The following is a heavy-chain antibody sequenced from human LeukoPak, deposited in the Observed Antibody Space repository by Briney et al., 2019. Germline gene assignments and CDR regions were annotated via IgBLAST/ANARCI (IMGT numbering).Heavy chain of an antibody. CDR1: GFTFSSYA. D-gene: IGHD3-9*01. CDR3: ARESYDILTGYYNVDY. V-gene: IGHV3-64*01. CDR2: ISSNGGST. Sequence: GGSLRLSRAASGFTFSSYAMHWVRQAPGKGLEYVSAISSNGGSTYYANSVKGRFTISRDNAKNSLYLQMNSLRAEDTALYYCARESYDILTGYYNVDYWGQGTLATVSS. J-gene: IGHJ4*02.